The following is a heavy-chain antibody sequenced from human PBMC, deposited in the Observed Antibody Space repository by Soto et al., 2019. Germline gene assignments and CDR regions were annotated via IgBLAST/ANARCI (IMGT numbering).Heavy chain of an antibody. CDR1: GYTFTSYG. V-gene: IGHV1-18*01. Sequence: ASVKVSCKASGYTFTSYGISWVRQAPGQGLEWMGWISAYNGNTNYAQKLQGRVTMTRNTSISTAYMELSSLRSEDTAVYYCARGYYRIGALFDYWGQGTLVTVSS. D-gene: IGHD2-21*01. CDR3: ARGYYRIGALFDY. J-gene: IGHJ4*02. CDR2: ISAYNGNT.